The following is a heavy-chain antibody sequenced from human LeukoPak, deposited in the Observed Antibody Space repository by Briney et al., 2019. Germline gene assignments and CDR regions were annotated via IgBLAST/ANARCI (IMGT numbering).Heavy chain of an antibody. CDR2: ISAYSGET. J-gene: IGHJ4*02. CDR1: GYTFGNYA. V-gene: IGHV1-18*01. Sequence: ASVKVSCKGSGYTFGNYAINWVRQAPGQGLEWMGWISAYSGETKYAQKSPGRVTLTTDTSTSTAYLELRSLTSDDTAVYYCARSGDNWNAYFDYWGQGTRVTVSS. D-gene: IGHD1-20*01. CDR3: ARSGDNWNAYFDY.